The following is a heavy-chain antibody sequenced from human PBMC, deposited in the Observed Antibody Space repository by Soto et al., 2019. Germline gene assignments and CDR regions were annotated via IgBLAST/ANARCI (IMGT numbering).Heavy chain of an antibody. CDR1: GFTFSSYA. J-gene: IGHJ4*02. D-gene: IGHD1-7*01. CDR2: ISSSGSTI. CDR3: ARVPPTTTGFDY. Sequence: VQLVESGGGVVQPGRSLRLSCAASGFTFSSYAMHWVRQAPGKGLEWVSYISSSGSTIYYADSVKGRFTISRDNAKNSLYLQMNSLRAEDTAVYYCARVPPTTTGFDYWGQGTLVTVSS. V-gene: IGHV3-48*03.